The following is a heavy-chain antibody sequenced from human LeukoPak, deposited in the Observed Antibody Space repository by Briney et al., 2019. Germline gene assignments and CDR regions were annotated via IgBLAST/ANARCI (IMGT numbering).Heavy chain of an antibody. J-gene: IGHJ6*03. V-gene: IGHV4-39*01. Sequence: NPSETLSLTCTVSGGSISSSSYYWGWIRQPPGKGLEWIGSIYYSGSTYYNPSLKSRVTISVDTSKKQFSLKLSSVTAADTAVYYCASSGGAARNYYYMDVWGKGTTVTVSS. CDR3: ASSGGAARNYYYMDV. D-gene: IGHD6-6*01. CDR1: GGSISSSSYY. CDR2: IYYSGST.